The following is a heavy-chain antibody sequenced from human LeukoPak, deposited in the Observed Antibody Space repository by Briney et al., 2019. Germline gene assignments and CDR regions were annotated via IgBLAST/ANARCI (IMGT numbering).Heavy chain of an antibody. CDR1: GYNFGEYG. V-gene: IGHV3-49*04. CDR3: ARGSTVSGAKYYFDF. J-gene: IGHJ4*02. D-gene: IGHD3-16*01. CDR2: IRSRGYGGAT. Sequence: QPGRSLRLSCTASGYNFGEYGVSWVRHAAGKGLEWVVFIRSRGYGGATEYAASVKGRFTVSRDDSRSIAYLQMDSLETEDTAVYYCARGSTVSGAKYYFDFWGQGTLVTVSS.